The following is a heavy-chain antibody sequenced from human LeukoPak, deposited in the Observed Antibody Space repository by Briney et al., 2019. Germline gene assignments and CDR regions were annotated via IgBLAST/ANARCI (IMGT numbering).Heavy chain of an antibody. CDR1: GFTFSSYA. J-gene: IGHJ3*02. V-gene: IGHV3-23*01. Sequence: GGSLSLSCAAYGFTFSSYAMSWVRQAPGKGLEWVSAISDSGGTTYYADSVKGRFTISRDNSKNTLYLQMHSLRAEDSAVYYCAKDLAAVTTWDAFDIWGQGTMVSVSS. CDR3: AKDLAAVTTWDAFDI. D-gene: IGHD4-11*01. CDR2: ISDSGGTT.